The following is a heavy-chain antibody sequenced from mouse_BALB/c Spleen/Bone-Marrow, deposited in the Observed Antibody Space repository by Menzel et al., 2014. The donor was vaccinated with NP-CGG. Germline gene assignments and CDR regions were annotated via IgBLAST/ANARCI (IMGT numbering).Heavy chain of an antibody. V-gene: IGHV14-3*02. CDR3: ARRGYYGNYYYAMDY. J-gene: IGHJ4*01. CDR2: IDPANGNT. Sequence: VQLQQSGAELMKPGASVKLSCTASGFNIKDTYMHWVKQRPEQGLEWIGRIDPANGNTKYDPKFQGKATITADTSSNTAYLQLSSLTSEDTAVYYCARRGYYGNYYYAMDYWGQGTSVTVSS. CDR1: GFNIKDTY. D-gene: IGHD2-1*01.